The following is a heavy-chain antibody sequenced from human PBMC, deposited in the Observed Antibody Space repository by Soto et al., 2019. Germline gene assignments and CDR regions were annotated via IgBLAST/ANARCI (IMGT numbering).Heavy chain of an antibody. J-gene: IGHJ2*01. CDR1: GFIFSDFA. V-gene: IGHV3-23*01. CDR3: ARRPAGDSHWYFDL. CDR2: VSVYGGST. Sequence: DVQLLECGGDLVQPGESLRLSCAASGFIFSDFAMSWVRQTPGKGLEWVSAVSVYGGSTHYSDAVKGRFTISRDNSRDTLLLQMISLRAEDTAVYFCARRPAGDSHWYFDLWGLTTLVTVSS. D-gene: IGHD2-21*01.